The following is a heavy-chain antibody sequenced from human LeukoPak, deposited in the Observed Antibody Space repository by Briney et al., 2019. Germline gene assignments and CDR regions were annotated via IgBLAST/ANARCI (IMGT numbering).Heavy chain of an antibody. J-gene: IGHJ3*02. V-gene: IGHV3-21*01. D-gene: IGHD3-22*01. CDR2: ISSSSSYI. Sequence: GGSLRLSCAASGFTFSSYSMNWVRQAPGKGLEWVSFISSSSSYIYYADSVKGRFTISRDNAKNSLYLQMNSLRAEDTAVYYCARVRDSSVYLLRPAFDIWGQGTMVTVSS. CDR1: GFTFSSYS. CDR3: ARVRDSSVYLLRPAFDI.